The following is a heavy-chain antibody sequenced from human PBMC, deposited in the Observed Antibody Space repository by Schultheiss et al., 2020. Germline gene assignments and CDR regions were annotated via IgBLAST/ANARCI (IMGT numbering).Heavy chain of an antibody. V-gene: IGHV4-59*12. D-gene: IGHD4-17*01. J-gene: IGHJ6*02. CDR1: GGSTSSYY. Sequence: SETLSLTCTVSGGSTSSYYWSWIRQPPGKGLEWIGYIYYSESTNYNPSLKSRVTISVDTSKNQFSLKLSSVTAADTAVYYCARGTTVTTSRSGYYGMDVWGQGTTVTVSS. CDR2: IYYSEST. CDR3: ARGTTVTTSRSGYYGMDV.